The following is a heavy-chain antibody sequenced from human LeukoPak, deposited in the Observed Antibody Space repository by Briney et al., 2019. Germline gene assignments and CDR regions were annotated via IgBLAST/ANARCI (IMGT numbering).Heavy chain of an antibody. D-gene: IGHD3-22*01. CDR1: GGTFSSYA. CDR3: ARGASGFERYYYGSSGLFNWFDP. V-gene: IGHV1-69*05. CDR2: IIPIFGTA. Sequence: ASVKVSCKASGGTFSSYAISWVRQAPGQGLEWMGGIIPIFGTANYAQKFQGRVTITTDESTSTAYMELSSLRSEDTAVYYCARGASGFERYYYGSSGLFNWFDPWGQGTLVTVSS. J-gene: IGHJ5*02.